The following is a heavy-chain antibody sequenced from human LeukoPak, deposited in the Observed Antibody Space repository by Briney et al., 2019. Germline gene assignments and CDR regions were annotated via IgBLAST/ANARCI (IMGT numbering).Heavy chain of an antibody. Sequence: GGSLRLSCAASGFTFSNYWIYWVRQAPGKGLVWVSRTDSDGSSTGYADSVKGRFTISRDDAKNTLYLRMNSLRVEDTAVYYCATGGDYGRYWGQGTLVTVSS. CDR1: GFTFSNYW. V-gene: IGHV3-74*01. D-gene: IGHD4-17*01. J-gene: IGHJ4*02. CDR2: TDSDGSST. CDR3: ATGGDYGRY.